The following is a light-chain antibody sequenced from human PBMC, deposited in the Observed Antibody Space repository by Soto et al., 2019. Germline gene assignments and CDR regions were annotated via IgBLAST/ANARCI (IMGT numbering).Light chain of an antibody. CDR1: QSVSSN. Sequence: IVLTQSPATLSVSPGERATRSCRASQSVSSNLAWHQQRPGQAPRLLIYGASTRATGVPARFSGGGSGTEFTLTIISRQSEDFVVYWCQQYHNWPLTFGPGTRLEI. CDR3: QQYHNWPLT. J-gene: IGKJ5*01. V-gene: IGKV3D-15*01. CDR2: GAS.